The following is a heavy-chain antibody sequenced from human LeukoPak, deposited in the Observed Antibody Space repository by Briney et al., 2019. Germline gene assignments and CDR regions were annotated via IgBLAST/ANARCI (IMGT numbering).Heavy chain of an antibody. V-gene: IGHV3-64*01. CDR3: ARARGNYYYYYMDV. Sequence: GGSLRLSCAASAFTFSSYAMHWVRQAPGKGLEYVSAISRNGDNTYYANSVKGRFTISRDNSKNTLYLQMGSLRAEDMAVYYCARARGNYYYYYMDVWGKGTTVTVSS. D-gene: IGHD3-10*01. CDR1: AFTFSSYA. CDR2: ISRNGDNT. J-gene: IGHJ6*03.